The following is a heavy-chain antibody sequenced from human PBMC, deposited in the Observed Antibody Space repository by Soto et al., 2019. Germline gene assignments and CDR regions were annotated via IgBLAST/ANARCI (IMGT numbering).Heavy chain of an antibody. Sequence: GGSLRLSCAASGFTFDDYVMHWVRQAPGKGLEWVSGISWNSVNIDYADSVKGRFTISRDNAKNSLYLQMNSVRVEDTAVYYCAKDMRYSSGWYYFDFWGQGTLVTVSS. V-gene: IGHV3-9*01. J-gene: IGHJ4*02. CDR1: GFTFDDYV. D-gene: IGHD6-19*01. CDR2: ISWNSVNI. CDR3: AKDMRYSSGWYYFDF.